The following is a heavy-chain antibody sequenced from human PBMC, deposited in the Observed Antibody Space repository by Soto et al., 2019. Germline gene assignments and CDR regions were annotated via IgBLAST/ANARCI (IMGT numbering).Heavy chain of an antibody. D-gene: IGHD3-9*01. Sequence: PGGALRLSCAASGFTFSSYSMNWVRQAPGKGLEWVSYISSSSSTIYYADSVEGRFTISRDNAKNSLYLQMNSLRAEDTAVYYSARDERLSGRPFNWFGPWGKGSLVTVCS. CDR3: ARDERLSGRPFNWFGP. CDR1: GFTFSSYS. CDR2: ISSSSSTI. V-gene: IGHV3-48*01. J-gene: IGHJ5*02.